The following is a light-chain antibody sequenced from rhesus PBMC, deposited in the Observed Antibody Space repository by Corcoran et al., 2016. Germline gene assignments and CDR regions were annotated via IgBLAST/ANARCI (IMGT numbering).Light chain of an antibody. Sequence: EIVLTQSPTSMAGSQGERVTMSCTVSSSVSTTYSHWYQQKPGVPPRLMIYRTSSLASGVPARFSGSGSGTAYTLPLNSVWAEGAGNYCCQQGNSIPPTFGQGAKVEI. CDR1: SSVSTT. CDR2: RTS. CDR3: QQGNSIPPT. V-gene: IGKV3-17*01. J-gene: IGKJ1*01.